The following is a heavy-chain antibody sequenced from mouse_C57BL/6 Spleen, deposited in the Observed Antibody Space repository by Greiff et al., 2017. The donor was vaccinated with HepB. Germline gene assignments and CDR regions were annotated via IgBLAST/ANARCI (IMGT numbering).Heavy chain of an antibody. V-gene: IGHV1-19*01. D-gene: IGHD1-1*01. CDR1: GYTFTDYY. CDR2: INPYNGGT. Sequence: EVQLQQSGPVLVKPGASVKMSCKASGYTFTDYYMNWVKQSHGKSLEWIGVINPYNGGTSYNQKFKGKATLTVDKSSSTAYMELNSLTSEDSAVYYCARRLITTVMDYWGQGTSVTVSS. CDR3: ARRLITTVMDY. J-gene: IGHJ4*01.